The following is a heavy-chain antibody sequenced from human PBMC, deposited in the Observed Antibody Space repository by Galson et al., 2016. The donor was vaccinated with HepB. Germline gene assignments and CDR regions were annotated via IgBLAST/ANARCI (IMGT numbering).Heavy chain of an antibody. CDR3: ARDREGIEPATSLGLGYYYYYDMDG. CDR1: GFTVSSNY. D-gene: IGHD6-13*01. J-gene: IGHJ6*03. Sequence: SLRLSCAASGFTVSSNYMSWVRQAPGKGLEWVSVINSGGSTYHSDSVKGRFTISRDNSKNTLYLQMNSLRAEDTAVYYCARDREGIEPATSLGLGYYYYYDMDGWGKGTTVTVSS. CDR2: INSGGST. V-gene: IGHV3-53*01.